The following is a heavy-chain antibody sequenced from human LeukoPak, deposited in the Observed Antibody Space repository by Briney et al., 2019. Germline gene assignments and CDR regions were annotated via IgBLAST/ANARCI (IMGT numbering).Heavy chain of an antibody. CDR3: ARDYDFWSGYSDY. V-gene: IGHV4-61*02. CDR2: IYTSGGT. CDR1: GGSISSGSYY. Sequence: SETLSLTCTVSGGSISSGSYYWSWIRQPAGKGLEWIGRIYTSGGTNYNPSLKSRVIISVDTSKNQFSLKLSSVTAADTVVYYCARDYDFWSGYSDYWGQGTLVTVSS. D-gene: IGHD3-3*01. J-gene: IGHJ4*02.